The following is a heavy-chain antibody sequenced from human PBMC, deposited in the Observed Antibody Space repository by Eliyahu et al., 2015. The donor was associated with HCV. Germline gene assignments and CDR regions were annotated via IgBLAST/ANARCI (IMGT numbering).Heavy chain of an antibody. CDR2: ISWNSDKR. CDR3: VKDIEYGSGWYGALEY. D-gene: IGHD6-19*01. J-gene: IGHJ4*01. Sequence: EVQLVESGGGLVQPGRSLRLSCAASGFTFDDYAMHWVRQVPGKGLEWVSGISWNSDKRDYADSVKGRFTISRDNAKNSLYLQMNSLRAEDTALYYCVKDIEYGSGWYGALEYWGHGTLVTVSS. V-gene: IGHV3-9*01. CDR1: GFTFDDYA.